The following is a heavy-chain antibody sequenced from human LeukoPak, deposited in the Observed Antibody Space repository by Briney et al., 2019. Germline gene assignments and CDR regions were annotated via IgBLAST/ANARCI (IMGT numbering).Heavy chain of an antibody. J-gene: IGHJ5*02. CDR2: IYYSGRT. V-gene: IGHV4-39*07. CDR1: GDSFSSSIYY. CDR3: ARSKDNWFDP. Sequence: PSETLSLTCSVSGDSFSSSIYYWGWIRQPPGKGLEWIGNIYYSGRTYYNPSLKSRVTISGDTSKNQFSLKLTSVTAADTAAYYCARSKDNWFDPWGQGTLVTVSS.